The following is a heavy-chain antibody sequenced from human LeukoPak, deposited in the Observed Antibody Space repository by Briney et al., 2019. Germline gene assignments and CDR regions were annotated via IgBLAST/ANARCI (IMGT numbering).Heavy chain of an antibody. J-gene: IGHJ6*02. CDR3: ARDTADIVATLSIGYYYYYGMDV. V-gene: IGHV3-21*01. Sequence: GGSLRLSCAASGFTFSSYSMNWVRQAPGKGLEWVSSISSSSSYIYYADSVKGRFTISRDNAKNSLYLQMNSLRAEDTAVYYCARDTADIVATLSIGYYYYYGMDVWGQGTTVTVSS. CDR2: ISSSSSYI. CDR1: GFTFSSYS. D-gene: IGHD5-12*01.